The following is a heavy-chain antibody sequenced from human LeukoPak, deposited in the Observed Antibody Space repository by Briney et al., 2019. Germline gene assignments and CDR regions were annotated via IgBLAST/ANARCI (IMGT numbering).Heavy chain of an antibody. V-gene: IGHV3-30*02. CDR1: GFTFSSYG. CDR3: ARAYYDSSGYYAADAFDI. D-gene: IGHD3-22*01. Sequence: GGSLRLSCAASGFTFSSYGMHWVRQAPGKGLEWVAFIRYDGSTKYYADSVKGRFTISRDNSKNTLYLQMNSLRAEDTAVYYWARAYYDSSGYYAADAFDIWGQGTMVTVSS. CDR2: IRYDGSTK. J-gene: IGHJ3*02.